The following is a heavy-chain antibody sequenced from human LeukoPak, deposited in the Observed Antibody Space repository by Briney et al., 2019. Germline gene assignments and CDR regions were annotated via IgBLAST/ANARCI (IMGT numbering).Heavy chain of an antibody. Sequence: ASVKVSCKASGYTFTSYYMHWVRQAPGQGLEWMGIINPSGGSTSYAQKLQGRVTMTRDTSTSTVYMELSSLRSEDTAVYYCARDEALYSGSYFGDYWGQGTLVTVSS. CDR3: ARDEALYSGSYFGDY. CDR2: INPSGGST. V-gene: IGHV1-46*01. D-gene: IGHD1-26*01. J-gene: IGHJ4*02. CDR1: GYTFTSYY.